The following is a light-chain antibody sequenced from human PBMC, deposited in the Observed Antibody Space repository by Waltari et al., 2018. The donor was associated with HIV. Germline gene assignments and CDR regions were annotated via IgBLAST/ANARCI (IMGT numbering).Light chain of an antibody. Sequence: SVLTQPPSVSAAPGQTVTISCPGITPNLGNNSVSWFQQLPGAAPRFLIYDNNQRPSGVPDRFSGSRSGTSATLGVSGLQPGDEADYYCGTWDTSLDAGVFGGGTKLTVL. CDR1: TPNLGNNS. CDR2: DNN. CDR3: GTWDTSLDAGV. J-gene: IGLJ3*02. V-gene: IGLV1-51*01.